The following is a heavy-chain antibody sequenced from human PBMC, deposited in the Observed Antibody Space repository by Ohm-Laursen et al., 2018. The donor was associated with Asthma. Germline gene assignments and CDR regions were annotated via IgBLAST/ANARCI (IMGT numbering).Heavy chain of an antibody. Sequence: SLRLSCAASGFTFSSYGMHWVRQAPGKGLEWVAVISYDGSNKYYADSVKGRFTISRDNSKNTLYLQMNSLRAEDTAVYYCAFVREDYYYYGLDVWGQGTTVTVSS. CDR3: AFVREDYYYYGLDV. J-gene: IGHJ6*02. V-gene: IGHV3-33*05. CDR1: GFTFSSYG. CDR2: ISYDGSNK. D-gene: IGHD1-26*01.